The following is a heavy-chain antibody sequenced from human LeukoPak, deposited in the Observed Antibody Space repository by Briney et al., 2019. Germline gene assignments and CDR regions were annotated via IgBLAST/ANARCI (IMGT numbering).Heavy chain of an antibody. J-gene: IGHJ5*02. CDR1: GFIFSNYA. CDR2: ITSATSSSTKV. V-gene: IGHV3-21*01. Sequence: PGGSLRLSCAASGFIFSNYAMHWVRQAPGKGLEWVASITSATSSSTKVYYSDSLKGRFTIPRDNAKSSLSLQMNGLRDEDTAIYYCARSGVTHATVNWFDPWGQGTLVTVSS. CDR3: ARSGVTHATVNWFDP. D-gene: IGHD2-21*02.